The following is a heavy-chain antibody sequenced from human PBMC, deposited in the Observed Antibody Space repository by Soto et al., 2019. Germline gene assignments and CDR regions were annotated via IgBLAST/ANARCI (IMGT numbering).Heavy chain of an antibody. D-gene: IGHD3-10*01. CDR2: IVHSGST. CDR1: GYSISSGYY. V-gene: IGHV4-38-2*01. J-gene: IGHJ3*02. CDR3: ASIGYPFGELLPPAAFDI. Sequence: PSETLSLTCGVSGYSISSGYYWGWIRQPPGKGLEWIASIVHSGSTYYNPSLKSRVTISVDTSKNQFSLKLSSVPDEDTAVYYCASIGYPFGELLPPAAFDIWGQGTMVTVSS.